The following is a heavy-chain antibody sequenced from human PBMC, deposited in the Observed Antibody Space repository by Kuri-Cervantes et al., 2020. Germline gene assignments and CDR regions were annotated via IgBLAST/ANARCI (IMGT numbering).Heavy chain of an antibody. CDR2: IDHNGST. CDR1: GGSFSGFY. Sequence: GSLRLSCGVYGGSFSGFYWTWICQPPGEGLEWIGEIDHNGSTNCNPSLKSRVTISVDTSKKQFSLKLTSVTAADTAVYYCARNQWFDPWGQGTLVTDSS. V-gene: IGHV4-34*01. J-gene: IGHJ5*02. CDR3: ARNQWFDP. D-gene: IGHD1-14*01.